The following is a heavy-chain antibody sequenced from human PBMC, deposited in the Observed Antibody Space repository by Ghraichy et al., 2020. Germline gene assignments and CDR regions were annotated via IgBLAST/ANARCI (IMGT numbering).Heavy chain of an antibody. D-gene: IGHD3-3*01. Sequence: GGSLRLSCAASGFTFSNAWLSWVRQPPGKGLDWIGLINSKTDGGTIYYAAPVKVRFTISRDDSKNTLYLQMNSLKTEATAVYYCTTEGYYDFWSCYYKPLWAFDIWDQGTMLTVSS. J-gene: IGHJ3*02. CDR1: GFTFSNAW. CDR3: TTEGYYDFWSCYYKPLWAFDI. V-gene: IGHV3-15*01. CDR2: INSKTDGGTI.